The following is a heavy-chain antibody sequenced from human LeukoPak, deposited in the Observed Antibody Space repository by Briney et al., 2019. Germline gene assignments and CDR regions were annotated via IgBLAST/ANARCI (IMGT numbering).Heavy chain of an antibody. J-gene: IGHJ4*02. Sequence: QPGGSLRLSCAASGFTFSSYWMSWVRQAPGKGLEWVANIKQDGSEKYYVDSVKGRFTISRDNAKNSLYLQMNSLRAEDTAVYYCARSSGRILTGYDYWGQGTLVTVSS. CDR1: GFTFSSYW. CDR2: IKQDGSEK. D-gene: IGHD3-9*01. V-gene: IGHV3-7*01. CDR3: ARSSGRILTGYDY.